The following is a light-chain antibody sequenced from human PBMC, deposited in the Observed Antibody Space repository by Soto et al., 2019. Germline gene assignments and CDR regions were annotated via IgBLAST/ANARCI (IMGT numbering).Light chain of an antibody. V-gene: IGLV2-23*01. Sequence: QSALTQPASVSGSPGQSITISCTGTSSNIGGYSLVSWYQQHPGKAPKLMIYEGSKRPSGVSNRFSGSKSGNTASLTISGLQAEDEGDYYCCSYAGSSTWVFGGGTKVTVL. CDR3: CSYAGSSTWV. CDR2: EGS. J-gene: IGLJ3*02. CDR1: SSNIGGYSL.